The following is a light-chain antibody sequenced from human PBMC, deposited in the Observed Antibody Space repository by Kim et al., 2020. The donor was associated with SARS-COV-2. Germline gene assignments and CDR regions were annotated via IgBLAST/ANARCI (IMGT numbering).Light chain of an antibody. CDR3: NSRDSSGYHV. Sequence: SSELTQDPAVSVALGQTVRITCQGDSLRSYYASWYQQKPGQAPVLVISGKNNRPSGIPDRFSGSSSGNTASLTITGAQAEDEADYYCNSRDSSGYHVFGG. J-gene: IGLJ2*01. CDR2: GKN. V-gene: IGLV3-19*01. CDR1: SLRSYY.